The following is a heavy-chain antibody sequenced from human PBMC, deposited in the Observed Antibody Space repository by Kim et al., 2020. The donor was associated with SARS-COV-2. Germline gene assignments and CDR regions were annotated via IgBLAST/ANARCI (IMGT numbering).Heavy chain of an antibody. V-gene: IGHV3-74*01. CDR1: GVIISHDW. CDR3: ARGGQGGMVV. J-gene: IGHJ6*02. Sequence: GGSLRLSCTASGVIISHDWMHWVRQAPGKGLVWVSHISPDGRDTNSADSVKGRFSISRDDAENTLHLQMNSLRADDTGVYYCARGGQGGMVVWGQGTTVTVSS. CDR2: ISPDGRDT. D-gene: IGHD3-16*01.